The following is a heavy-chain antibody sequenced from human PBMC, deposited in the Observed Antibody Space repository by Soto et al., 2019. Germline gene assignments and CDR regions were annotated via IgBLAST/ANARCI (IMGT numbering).Heavy chain of an antibody. CDR1: GFTFSTHA. D-gene: IGHD2-2*02. J-gene: IGHJ4*02. V-gene: IGHV3-23*01. CDR2: TSATGSTT. Sequence: GGSLRLSCAVSGFTFSTHAMSWVRQAPGKGLEWVSGTSATGSTTYYADSVKGQFTISRDNSKNTLYLQMNSLRAEDTAIYYCAKQSKWSSTSCYSGGSTCPLDCWGQGTLVTVPS. CDR3: AKQSKWSSTSCYSGGSTCPLDC.